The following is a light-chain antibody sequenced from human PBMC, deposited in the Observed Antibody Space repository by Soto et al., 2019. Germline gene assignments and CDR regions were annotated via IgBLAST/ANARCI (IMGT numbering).Light chain of an antibody. J-gene: IGLJ2*01. Sequence: QSALTQPASVSGSPGQSITISCTGTSSDVGGYNSVSWYQQPPGKAPKLMIYDVRNRPSGVSNRFSASKSGNTASLTISGLQAEDEADYYCASYTSSSPGVFGGGTKLTVL. V-gene: IGLV2-14*01. CDR1: SSDVGGYNS. CDR3: ASYTSSSPGV. CDR2: DVR.